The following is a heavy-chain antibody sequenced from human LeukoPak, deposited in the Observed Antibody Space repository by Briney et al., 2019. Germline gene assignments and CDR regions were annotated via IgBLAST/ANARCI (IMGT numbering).Heavy chain of an antibody. CDR1: GNTLTELS. CDR2: FDPEDGET. J-gene: IGHJ4*02. V-gene: IGHV1-24*01. CDR3: ARDPSPIGTGSLDY. Sequence: ASVKVSCKVSGNTLTELSMHWVRQAPGKGLEWMGGFDPEDGETIYAQKFQGRVTMTRDTSISTAYMELSRLRSDDTAVYYCARDPSPIGTGSLDYWGQGTLVTVSS. D-gene: IGHD6-13*01.